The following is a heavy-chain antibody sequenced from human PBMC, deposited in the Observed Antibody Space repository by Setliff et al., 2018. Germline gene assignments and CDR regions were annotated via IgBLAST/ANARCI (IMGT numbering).Heavy chain of an antibody. V-gene: IGHV1-2*02. J-gene: IGHJ6*03. CDR1: GYTFTGYY. CDR3: ARRGQVTMVRGVTAPASYYYYYMNV. Sequence: ASVKVSCKASGYTFTGYYMHWVRQAPGQGLEWMGWINPNSGGTNYAQKFQGRVTMTRDTSISTAYMELSRLRSDDTAVYYCARRGQVTMVRGVTAPASYYYYYMNVWGKGTTVTVSS. D-gene: IGHD3-10*01. CDR2: INPNSGGT.